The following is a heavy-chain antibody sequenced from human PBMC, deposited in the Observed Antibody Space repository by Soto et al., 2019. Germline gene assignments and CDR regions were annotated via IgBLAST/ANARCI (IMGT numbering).Heavy chain of an antibody. Sequence: EVQLVESGGGLVQPGGSPRLSCEASGFSLRSYSMNWGRQAPGKGPEWVSYIDSSSSATYYADSVKGRFTTSRDNDKNSVYLQMKSLRAEDTAVYYCARGRTDLAFDIWGQGTMVTVSS. J-gene: IGHJ3*02. CDR3: ARGRTDLAFDI. CDR1: GFSLRSYS. V-gene: IGHV3-48*01. CDR2: IDSSSSAT.